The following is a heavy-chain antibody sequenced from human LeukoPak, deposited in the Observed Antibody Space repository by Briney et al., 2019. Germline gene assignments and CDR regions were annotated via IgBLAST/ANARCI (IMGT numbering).Heavy chain of an antibody. D-gene: IGHD4-11*01. J-gene: IGHJ4*02. CDR2: IWYDGSNK. V-gene: IGHV3-30*02. CDR3: AKDKLQLLILDYFDY. Sequence: PGGSLRLPCAASGFTFSSYGMHWVRQAPGKGLEWVAVIWYDGSNKYCADSVKGRFTISRDNPKNTLYLQMNSLRPEDTAVYYCAKDKLQLLILDYFDYWGQGTLVTVSS. CDR1: GFTFSSYG.